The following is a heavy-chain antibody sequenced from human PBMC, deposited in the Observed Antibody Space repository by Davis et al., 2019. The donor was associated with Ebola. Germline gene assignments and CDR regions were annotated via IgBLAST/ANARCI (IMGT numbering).Heavy chain of an antibody. CDR2: IGRGGST. CDR1: GGSFSGYF. D-gene: IGHD4-17*01. CDR3: ARPTLTSVSDSGLGYNYFAP. Sequence: SETLSLTCVVYGGSFSGYFWSWIRQSPGKGLEWLGEIGRGGSTNYNPTLKNRLTIALDTSKNQFSLRLESMTAADTAVYYCARPTLTSVSDSGLGYNYFAPWGQGTLVTVSS. V-gene: IGHV4-34*01. J-gene: IGHJ5*02.